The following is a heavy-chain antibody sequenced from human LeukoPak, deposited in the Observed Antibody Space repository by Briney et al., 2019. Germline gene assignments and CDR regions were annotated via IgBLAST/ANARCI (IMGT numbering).Heavy chain of an antibody. D-gene: IGHD3-22*01. J-gene: IGHJ3*02. Sequence: PSQTLSLTCTVSGGSISSGSYYWSWIRQPAGKGLEWFGRICTSGSTNYNPSLKSRVTISVDTSKNQFSLKLSSVTAADTAVYYCARDYYDSSGYFDAFDIWGQGTMVTVSS. CDR2: ICTSGST. V-gene: IGHV4-61*02. CDR1: GGSISSGSYY. CDR3: ARDYYDSSGYFDAFDI.